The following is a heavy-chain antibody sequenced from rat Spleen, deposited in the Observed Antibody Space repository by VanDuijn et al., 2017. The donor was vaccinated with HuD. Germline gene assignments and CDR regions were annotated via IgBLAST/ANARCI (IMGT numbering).Heavy chain of an antibody. Sequence: EVQLVESGGGLVRPGRSLKVSCAASGFTFRNYYMAWVRQAPKKGLEWVASINYEGGRSYYGDSVKGRFTISKDNTKSTLYLQMNSLRSEDTATYYCTRVQLDYFDYWGQGVLVTVSS. D-gene: IGHD1-5*01. CDR3: TRVQLDYFDY. V-gene: IGHV5-22*01. CDR1: GFTFRNYY. J-gene: IGHJ2*01. CDR2: INYEGGRS.